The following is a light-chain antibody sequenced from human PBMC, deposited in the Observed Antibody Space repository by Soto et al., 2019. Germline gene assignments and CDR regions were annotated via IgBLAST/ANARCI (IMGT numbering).Light chain of an antibody. J-gene: IGKJ1*01. CDR1: QTISSN. CDR3: QQYNNCPLT. V-gene: IGKV3-15*01. CDR2: GAS. Sequence: DILMTQSPATLSVSPGEGATLSCRASQTISSNLAWYQQKPGQVPRLLMYGASTRATGIPARFSGSGSGTEFTLTISRLQSEEFAVYYCQQYNNCPLTFGQGTKVEIK.